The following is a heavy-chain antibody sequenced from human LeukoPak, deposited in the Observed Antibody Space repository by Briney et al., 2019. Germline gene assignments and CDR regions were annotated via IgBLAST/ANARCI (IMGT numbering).Heavy chain of an antibody. J-gene: IGHJ4*02. Sequence: PSETLSLTCAVYGGSFSGYYWSWIRQPPGKGLEWIGEINHSGSTNYNPSLKSRVTISVDTSKNQFSLKLSSVTAADTAVYYCARHPDHDILSQPLDYWGQGTLVTVSS. D-gene: IGHD3-9*01. V-gene: IGHV4-34*01. CDR2: INHSGST. CDR3: ARHPDHDILSQPLDY. CDR1: GGSFSGYY.